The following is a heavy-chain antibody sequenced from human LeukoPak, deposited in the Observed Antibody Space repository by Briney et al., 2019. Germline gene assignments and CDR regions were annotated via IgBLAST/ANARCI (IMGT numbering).Heavy chain of an antibody. CDR3: ARGGAYCGGDCYFDY. CDR1: GGSFSGYY. V-gene: IGHV4-34*01. D-gene: IGHD2-21*02. CDR2: INHSGST. J-gene: IGHJ4*02. Sequence: SETLSLTCAVYGGSFSGYYWSWIRQPPGKGLEWIGEINHSGSTNYNPSLKSRVTISVDTSKNQFSLKLSSVTAADTAVHYCARGGAYCGGDCYFDYWGQGTLVTVSS.